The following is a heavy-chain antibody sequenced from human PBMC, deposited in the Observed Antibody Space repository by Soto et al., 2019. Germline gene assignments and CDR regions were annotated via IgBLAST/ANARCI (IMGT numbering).Heavy chain of an antibody. CDR2: INAGNGNT. CDR3: ARAGYCSSTSCSDAFEI. Sequence: QVQFVQSGAELKKPGASVKVSCKASGYTFTNYAMHWVRQAPGQRLEWMGWINAGNGNTKYPQKFQGRVTITRDTSARTAYVELTSLRSDDTAVYYCARAGYCSSTSCSDAFEIWGQGTLVTVSS. D-gene: IGHD2-2*01. CDR1: GYTFTNYA. V-gene: IGHV1-3*01. J-gene: IGHJ3*02.